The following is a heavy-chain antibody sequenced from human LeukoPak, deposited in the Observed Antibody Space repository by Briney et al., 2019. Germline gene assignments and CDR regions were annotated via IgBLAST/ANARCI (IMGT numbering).Heavy chain of an antibody. J-gene: IGHJ4*02. D-gene: IGHD5-12*01. CDR2: VYNSVST. Sequence: SETLSLTCTVSGGPISDYYWSWNRQPPGKGLEWIGYVYNSVSTNYNPSLKSRVTISVDTSKNQFSLKLNSVTAADTAVYYCTRAGHSGLYWGQGILVTVSS. CDR1: GGPISDYY. V-gene: IGHV4-59*01. CDR3: TRAGHSGLY.